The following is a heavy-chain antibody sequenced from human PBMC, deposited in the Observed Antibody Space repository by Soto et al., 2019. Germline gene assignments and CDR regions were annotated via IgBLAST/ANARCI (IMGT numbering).Heavy chain of an antibody. CDR1: GNTLSGLP. D-gene: IGHD4-17*01. CDR2: LDYEEGER. V-gene: IGHV1-24*01. J-gene: IGHJ4*01. CDR3: TAGVTTFDY. Sequence: SVKESCKVSGNTLSGLPMHRVRQAPGRGLECRGSLDYEEGERNFAHRLQGRATVTEDTSTDTAYMDLSSIKSDDTAVYCCTAGVTTFDYWGQGTLVTVSS.